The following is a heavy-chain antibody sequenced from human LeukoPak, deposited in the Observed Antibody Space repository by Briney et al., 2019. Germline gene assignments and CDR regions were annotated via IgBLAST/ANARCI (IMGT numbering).Heavy chain of an antibody. V-gene: IGHV3-9*01. Sequence: GRSLRLSCAASGFTFDDYAMHWVRQAPGKGLEWVSGISWNSGSIGYADSVKGRFTISRDNAKNSLYLQMNSLRAEDTAVYYCARDLKQLERTIFGVVTPLDYWGQGTLVTVSS. D-gene: IGHD3-3*01. CDR1: GFTFDDYA. CDR3: ARDLKQLERTIFGVVTPLDY. CDR2: ISWNSGSI. J-gene: IGHJ4*02.